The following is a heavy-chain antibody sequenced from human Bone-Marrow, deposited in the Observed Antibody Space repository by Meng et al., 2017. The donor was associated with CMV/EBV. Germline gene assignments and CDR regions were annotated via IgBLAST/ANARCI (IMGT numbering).Heavy chain of an antibody. CDR2: ISSSGSTI. CDR1: GFTFSDYY. J-gene: IGHJ6*02. D-gene: IGHD3-3*01. Sequence: GESLKISCAASGFTFSDYYMSWIRQAPGKGLEWVSYISSSGSTIYYADSVKGRFTISRDNAKNSLYLQMNSLRAEDTAVYYCASKTNYDFWSGYYNAYYGMDVWGQGTTVTVSS. CDR3: ASKTNYDFWSGYYNAYYGMDV. V-gene: IGHV3-11*01.